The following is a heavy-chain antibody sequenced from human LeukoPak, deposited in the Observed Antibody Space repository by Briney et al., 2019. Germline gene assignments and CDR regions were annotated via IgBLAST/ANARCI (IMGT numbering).Heavy chain of an antibody. Sequence: SETLSLTCIVSGGSISSSSYYWGWIRQPPGKGLEWIGSIYYSGSTYYNPSLKSRVTISVDTSKNQFSLKLSSVTAADTAVYHCAREYRWFGDLVYMDHWGQGTLVTVSS. CDR1: GGSISSSSYY. CDR2: IYYSGST. D-gene: IGHD3-10*01. CDR3: AREYRWFGDLVYMDH. J-gene: IGHJ4*02. V-gene: IGHV4-39*07.